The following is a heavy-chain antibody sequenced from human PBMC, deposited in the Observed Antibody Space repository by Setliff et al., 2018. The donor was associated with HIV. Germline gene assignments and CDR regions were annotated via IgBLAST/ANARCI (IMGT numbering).Heavy chain of an antibody. D-gene: IGHD6-13*01. CDR2: IKQDGSDM. V-gene: IGHV3-7*01. Sequence: GESLKISCVASGLPFYNYWMTWLRRAPGRGLEWVANIKQDGSDMHYIESVEGRFTIFRDNAKNSVFLQMNSLRAEDTGVYYCATQTGFYNSHWYDYWGQGTMVTVSS. CDR1: GLPFYNYW. CDR3: ATQTGFYNSHWYDY. J-gene: IGHJ4*02.